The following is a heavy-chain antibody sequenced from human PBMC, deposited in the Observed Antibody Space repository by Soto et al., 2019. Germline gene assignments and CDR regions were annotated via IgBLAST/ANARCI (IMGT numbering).Heavy chain of an antibody. D-gene: IGHD1-26*01. Sequence: EVQLLESGGDLVQPGGSLRLSCAASGFTFSSYAMSWVRQAPGKGLEWVSAISDGGASTNYADSVKGRFTISRDNSKNTLYLQMNSLRAEDTAVYFCAKAILGGATDYWGQGTLVTVSS. V-gene: IGHV3-23*01. CDR3: AKAILGGATDY. CDR2: ISDGGAST. J-gene: IGHJ4*02. CDR1: GFTFSSYA.